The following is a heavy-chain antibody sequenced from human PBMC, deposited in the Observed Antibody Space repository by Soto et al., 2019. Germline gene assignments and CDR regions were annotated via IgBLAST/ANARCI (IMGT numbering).Heavy chain of an antibody. Sequence: EPQSLNRPVSGYWLSSHSGSWIRKPQVKGLEWMGYIYYSGSTNYNPSLKSRVTISVDTSKNQFSLKLSSVTAADTAVYYCARDTRSGRYYYYGMDVWGQGTTVTVSS. CDR3: ARDTRSGRYYYYGMDV. CDR2: IYYSGST. D-gene: IGHD1-26*01. V-gene: IGHV4-59*11. CDR1: GYWLSSHS. J-gene: IGHJ6*02.